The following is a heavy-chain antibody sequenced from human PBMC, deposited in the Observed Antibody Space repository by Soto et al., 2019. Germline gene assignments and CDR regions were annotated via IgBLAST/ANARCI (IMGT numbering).Heavy chain of an antibody. D-gene: IGHD3-22*01. CDR1: GGSISSYY. CDR3: ARAAYDSGGYCHYYYYYGMDV. V-gene: IGHV4-59*01. J-gene: IGHJ6*02. CDR2: SYYSGST. Sequence: SETLSLTCTVSGGSISSYYWSWIRQPPGKGLEWIGYSYYSGSTNYNPSLKSRVTISVDTSKNQFSLKLSSVTAADTAVYYCARAAYDSGGYCHYYYYYGMDVWGQGTTVTVSS.